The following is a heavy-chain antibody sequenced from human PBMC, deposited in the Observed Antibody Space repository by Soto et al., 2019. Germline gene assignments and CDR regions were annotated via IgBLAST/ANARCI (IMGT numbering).Heavy chain of an antibody. D-gene: IGHD4-17*01. Sequence: QVQLVQSGAEVKKPGSSVKVSCKASGGTVSSYAISWVRQAPGQGLEWMGGIIPIFGTVNYAQKFQGRFTITADESTSTAYMELSRLSSEDTAVYYCAREWTTVITPGGYFDYWSQGTLVTVSS. J-gene: IGHJ4*02. CDR1: GGTVSSYA. CDR2: IIPIFGTV. CDR3: AREWTTVITPGGYFDY. V-gene: IGHV1-69*01.